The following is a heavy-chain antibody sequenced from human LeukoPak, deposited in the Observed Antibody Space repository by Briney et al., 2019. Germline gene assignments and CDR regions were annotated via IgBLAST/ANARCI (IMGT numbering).Heavy chain of an antibody. J-gene: IGHJ4*02. V-gene: IGHV3-21*03. CDR2: ISSSSSYI. CDR3: ATLAEAGHTDY. CDR1: GFTFSSYS. D-gene: IGHD6-13*01. Sequence: GGSLRLSCAASGFTFSSYSMNWVRQAPGKGLEWVSSISSSSSYIYYADSVKGRFTISRDNAKNSLYLQMNSLKTEDTAVYYCATLAEAGHTDYWGQGTLVTVSS.